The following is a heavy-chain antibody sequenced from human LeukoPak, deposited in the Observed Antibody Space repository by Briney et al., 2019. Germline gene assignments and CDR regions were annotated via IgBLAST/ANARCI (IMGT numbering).Heavy chain of an antibody. CDR1: GGSFSGYY. Sequence: PSETLSLTCAVYGGSFSGYYWSWIRQPPGKGLEWIGEINHSGSTNYNPSLKSRVTISVDTSKNQFSLKLSSVTAADTAVYYCARGRDYGGNSAFDYWGQGTLVTVPS. V-gene: IGHV4-34*01. CDR2: INHSGST. CDR3: ARGRDYGGNSAFDY. J-gene: IGHJ4*02. D-gene: IGHD4-23*01.